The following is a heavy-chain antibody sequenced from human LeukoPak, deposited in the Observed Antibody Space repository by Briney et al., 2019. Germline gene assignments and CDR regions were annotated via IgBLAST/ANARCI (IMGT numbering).Heavy chain of an antibody. Sequence: SETLSLTCAVYGGSFSGYYWSWIRQPPGKGLEWIGEINHSGSTNYNPSLKSRVTISVDTSKNQFSLKLSSVTAADTAVYYCARVKGYYDSSGYYPVYYFDYWGQGTLVTVSS. CDR2: INHSGST. CDR3: ARVKGYYDSSGYYPVYYFDY. V-gene: IGHV4-34*01. J-gene: IGHJ4*02. D-gene: IGHD3-22*01. CDR1: GGSFSGYY.